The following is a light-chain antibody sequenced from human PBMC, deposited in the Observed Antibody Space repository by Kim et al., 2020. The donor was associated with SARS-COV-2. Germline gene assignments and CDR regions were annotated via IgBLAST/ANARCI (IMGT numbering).Light chain of an antibody. J-gene: IGLJ3*02. CDR2: EIT. V-gene: IGLV2-8*01. CDR3: SSYGGSDNLV. CDR1: SNDIGGDEY. Sequence: GQSGTISCTGTSNDIGGDEYVSWYQQHPGKAPQLMIYEITKRPSGVPDRFSGSKSGNTASLTVSGLQADDEADYYCSSYGGSDNLVFGGGTQLTVL.